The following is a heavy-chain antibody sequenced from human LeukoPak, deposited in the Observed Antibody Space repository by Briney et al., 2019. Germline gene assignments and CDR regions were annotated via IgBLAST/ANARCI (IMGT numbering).Heavy chain of an antibody. V-gene: IGHV1-8*03. CDR1: GYTFTSYD. J-gene: IGHJ6*03. CDR3: ARVYDFWSGSGPMDV. Sequence: ASVKVSCNASGYTFTSYDINWVRQATGQGLEWMGWMNPNSGNTGYAQKFQGRVTITRNTSISTAYMELSSLRSEDTAVYYCARVYDFWSGSGPMDVWGKGTTVTVSS. CDR2: MNPNSGNT. D-gene: IGHD3-3*01.